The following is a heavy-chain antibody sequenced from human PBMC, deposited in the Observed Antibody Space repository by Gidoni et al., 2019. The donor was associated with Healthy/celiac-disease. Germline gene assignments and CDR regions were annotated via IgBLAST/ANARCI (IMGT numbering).Heavy chain of an antibody. CDR3: ARYSSSPNDAFDI. D-gene: IGHD6-6*01. V-gene: IGHV1-8*01. CDR1: GYTFTSYD. J-gene: IGHJ3*02. CDR2: MNPNSGNT. Sequence: QVQLVQSGAEVKKPGASVKVSCKASGYTFTSYDLNWVRQATGQGLEWMGWMNPNSGNTGYAQKFQGRVTMTRITSISTAYMELSSLRSEDTAVYYCARYSSSPNDAFDIWGQGTMVTVSS.